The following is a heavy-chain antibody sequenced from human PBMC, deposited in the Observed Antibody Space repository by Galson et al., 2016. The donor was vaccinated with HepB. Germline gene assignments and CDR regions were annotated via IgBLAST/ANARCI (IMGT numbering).Heavy chain of an antibody. Sequence: SVKVSCKASGGTFSSYGISWVRQAPGQGLEWMGGINPIFGTGNNAQKFQGRVTITADESTSTAYMELSSLRSEDTVVYYCARDPLFDYWGQGTLVTVSS. CDR2: INPIFGTG. V-gene: IGHV1-69*13. J-gene: IGHJ4*02. CDR3: ARDPLFDY. CDR1: GGTFSSYG.